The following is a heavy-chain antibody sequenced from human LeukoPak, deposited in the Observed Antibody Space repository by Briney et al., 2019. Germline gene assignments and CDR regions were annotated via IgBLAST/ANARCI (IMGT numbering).Heavy chain of an antibody. Sequence: GGSLRLSCAASGFTFSSYAMSWVRQAPGKGLVWVSRINSDGSSTSYADSVKGRFTISRDNAKNTLYLQMNSLRAEDTAVYYCARGRKYYYDSSGYSVGDYWGQGTLVTVSS. CDR3: ARGRKYYYDSSGYSVGDY. CDR1: GFTFSSYA. J-gene: IGHJ4*02. D-gene: IGHD3-22*01. CDR2: INSDGSST. V-gene: IGHV3-74*01.